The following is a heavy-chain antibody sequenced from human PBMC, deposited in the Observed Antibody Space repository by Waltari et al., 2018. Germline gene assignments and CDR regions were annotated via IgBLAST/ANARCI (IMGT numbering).Heavy chain of an antibody. J-gene: IGHJ5*02. CDR3: ARDLYPSNWFDP. V-gene: IGHV4-4*07. Sequence: QVQLQEPGPGLAKPSETLSLTCPASGGSLSSYSWLLTRQPAGKGLEWIGRIYTSGSTNYNPSLKSRVTMSVDTSKNQFSLKLSSVTAADTAVYYCARDLYPSNWFDPWGQGTLVTVSS. D-gene: IGHD2-8*01. CDR1: GGSLSSYS. CDR2: IYTSGST.